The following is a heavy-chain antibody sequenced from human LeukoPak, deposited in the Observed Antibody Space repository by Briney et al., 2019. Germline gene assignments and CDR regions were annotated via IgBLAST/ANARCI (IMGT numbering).Heavy chain of an antibody. CDR3: VRNSPDVSDAFDI. CDR2: ISSRGSYI. Sequence: GGSLRLSCAASGFTFSRYSMNWVRQAPGKGLDWVSSISSRGSYIYYPDSVKGRFTIFRDNAKNSLYLQMNSLRAEDTAVYYCVRNSPDVSDAFDIWGQGTMVTASS. V-gene: IGHV3-21*01. CDR1: GFTFSRYS. J-gene: IGHJ3*02. D-gene: IGHD2/OR15-2a*01.